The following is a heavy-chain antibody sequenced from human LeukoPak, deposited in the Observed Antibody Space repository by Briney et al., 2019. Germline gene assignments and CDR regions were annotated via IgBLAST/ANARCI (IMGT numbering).Heavy chain of an antibody. CDR2: IGVSGGNT. D-gene: IGHD4-23*01. CDR1: GFIFSSYS. CDR3: ARDGGNRFGYYGMDV. V-gene: IGHV3-23*01. J-gene: IGHJ6*02. Sequence: GGSLRLSCAASGFIFSSYSMSWVRQAPGKGLEWVSAIGVSGGNTYYADSVEGRFTISRDNSKNTLYLQMNSLRAEDTAVYYCARDGGNRFGYYGMDVWGQGTTVTVSS.